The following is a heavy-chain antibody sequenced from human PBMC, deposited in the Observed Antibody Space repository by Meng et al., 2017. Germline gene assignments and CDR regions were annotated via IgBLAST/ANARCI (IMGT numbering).Heavy chain of an antibody. CDR1: GFTFSSDD. CDR2: IGTAGDT. CDR3: ARDSGWSDSYFDL. D-gene: IGHD6-19*01. J-gene: IGHJ2*01. V-gene: IGHV3-13*01. Sequence: VQWVDAGGGLFKPGGSLRLSCAASGFTFSSDDMHWVRQATGKGLEWVSAIGTAGDTYYPGSVKGRFTISRENAKNSLYLQMNSLRAGDTAVYYCARDSGWSDSYFDLWGRGTLVTVSS.